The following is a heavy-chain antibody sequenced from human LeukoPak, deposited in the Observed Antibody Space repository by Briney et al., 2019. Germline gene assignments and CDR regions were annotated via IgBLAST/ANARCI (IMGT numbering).Heavy chain of an antibody. CDR3: AKEGSGYAFDI. Sequence: GGSLRLSCAASGFTFNFYGMHWVRQAPGKGLEWVAFIRNDGGDKYYADSVKSRFTISRDNSKNTLFLQMNSLRTEDTAVYFCAKEGSGYAFDIWGQGTRVTVSS. J-gene: IGHJ3*02. CDR2: IRNDGGDK. D-gene: IGHD3-3*01. V-gene: IGHV3-30*02. CDR1: GFTFNFYG.